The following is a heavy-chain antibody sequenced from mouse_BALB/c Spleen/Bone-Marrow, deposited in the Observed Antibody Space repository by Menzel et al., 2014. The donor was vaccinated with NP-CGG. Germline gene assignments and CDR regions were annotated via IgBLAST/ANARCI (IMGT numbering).Heavy chain of an antibody. D-gene: IGHD2-1*01. CDR3: ASYYGNYAY. CDR2: INPSNGRT. Sequence: GAELVKPGASVKLSCKASGHTFTSYWMHWVKQRPGQGLEWIGEINPSNGRTNYNEKFKSKATLTVDKSSSTAYMQLSSLTSEDSAVYYCASYYGNYAYWGQGTLVTVSA. CDR1: GHTFTSYW. J-gene: IGHJ3*01. V-gene: IGHV1S81*02.